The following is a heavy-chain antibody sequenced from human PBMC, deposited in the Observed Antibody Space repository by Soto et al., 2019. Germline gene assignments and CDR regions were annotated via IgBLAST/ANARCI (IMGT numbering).Heavy chain of an antibody. V-gene: IGHV3-9*01. J-gene: IGHJ4*02. Sequence: VQVVDSGGGLVQPGRSLRLSCAASGFTFDDYAMHWVRQSPGKGLEWVAGINWSGETAAYADSVKGRFTMSRDNAKNSVYLQMNSLRPEDTVVYYCARDACSGGSCYVDYWGQGTLVTVSS. D-gene: IGHD2-15*01. CDR3: ARDACSGGSCYVDY. CDR2: INWSGETA. CDR1: GFTFDDYA.